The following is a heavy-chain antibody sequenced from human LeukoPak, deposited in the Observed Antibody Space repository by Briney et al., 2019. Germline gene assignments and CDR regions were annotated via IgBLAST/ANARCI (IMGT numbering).Heavy chain of an antibody. CDR1: GGSISSSSYY. J-gene: IGHJ6*03. D-gene: IGHD3-10*01. Sequence: RPSETLSLTCTVSGGSISSSSYYWSWIRQPPGKGLEWIGEINHSGSTNYNPSLKSRVTISVDTSKNQFSLKLSSVTAADTAVYYCARKGGTRVYYYYLDVWGKGTTVTVSS. V-gene: IGHV4-39*07. CDR2: INHSGST. CDR3: ARKGGTRVYYYYLDV.